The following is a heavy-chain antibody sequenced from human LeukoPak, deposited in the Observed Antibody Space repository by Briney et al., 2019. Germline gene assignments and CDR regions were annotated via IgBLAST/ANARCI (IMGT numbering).Heavy chain of an antibody. CDR1: GFTFSSYW. V-gene: IGHV3-74*01. Sequence: PGGSLRLSCAASGFTFSSYWMHWVRQTPGKGLVWVSRISTDGSITGYADSVKGRFTISRDNAKNTLYLQMNSLRAEDTAVYYCARDLRMWFSGSGRISRAGHYYYYYMDVWGKGTTVTVSS. J-gene: IGHJ6*03. D-gene: IGHD3-10*01. CDR2: ISTDGSIT. CDR3: ARDLRMWFSGSGRISRAGHYYYYYMDV.